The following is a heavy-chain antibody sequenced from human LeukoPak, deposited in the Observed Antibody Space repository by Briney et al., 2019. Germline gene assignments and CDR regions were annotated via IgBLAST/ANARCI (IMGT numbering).Heavy chain of an antibody. J-gene: IGHJ4*02. V-gene: IGHV3-23*01. Sequence: GGSLRLSCAASGFTFSSYIMSWVRQAPGKGLEWVPLIGGSGDSTYYADSVKGRFTISRDNSKNTPYLRMNSLRADDTAVYYCAKEGPGGGGYFDDWGQGTLVTVSS. CDR3: AKEGPGGGGYFDD. CDR2: IGGSGDST. CDR1: GFTFSSYI. D-gene: IGHD3-16*01.